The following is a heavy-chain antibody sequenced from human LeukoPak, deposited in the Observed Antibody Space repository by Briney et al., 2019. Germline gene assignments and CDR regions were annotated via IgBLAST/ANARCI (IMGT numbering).Heavy chain of an antibody. Sequence: PGGSLRLSCAASGFTFSSYWMSWVRQAPGKGLEWVSNIKQDGSEKNYVDSVKGRLTISRDNAKNSLYLQMNSLRAEDTAVYYCARDAKHGYSGYDIPTNYWGQGTLVTVSS. D-gene: IGHD5-12*01. V-gene: IGHV3-7*01. CDR2: IKQDGSEK. CDR3: ARDAKHGYSGYDIPTNY. J-gene: IGHJ4*02. CDR1: GFTFSSYW.